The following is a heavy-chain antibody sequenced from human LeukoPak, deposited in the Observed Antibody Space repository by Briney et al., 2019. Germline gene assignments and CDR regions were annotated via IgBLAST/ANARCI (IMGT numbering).Heavy chain of an antibody. CDR1: GFTVSGNY. CDR3: ARDLIADGGRHYFDY. V-gene: IGHV3-53*05. Sequence: PGGSLRLSCAVSGFTVSGNYMSWVRQAPGKGLEWVSLIYSGGTTYYADSVKGRFTISRDNSKNTLYLQMNSLRAEDTAVYYCARDLIADGGRHYFDYWGQGTLVTVSS. J-gene: IGHJ4*02. CDR2: IYSGGTT. D-gene: IGHD6-13*01.